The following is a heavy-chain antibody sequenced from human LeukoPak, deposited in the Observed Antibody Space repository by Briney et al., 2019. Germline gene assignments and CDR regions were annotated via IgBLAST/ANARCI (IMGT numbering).Heavy chain of an antibody. CDR3: AKVSNQNFLAYYFDY. J-gene: IGHJ4*02. CDR1: GFTFSSYA. D-gene: IGHD1-14*01. Sequence: GGSLRLSCAASGFTFSSYAMSWVRQAPGKGLEWVSAIVNGGGTTYYADFVKGRFTISRDNSQNTLYLQINSLRAEDTALYYCAKVSNQNFLAYYFDYWGQGTLVTVSS. CDR2: IVNGGGTT. V-gene: IGHV3-23*01.